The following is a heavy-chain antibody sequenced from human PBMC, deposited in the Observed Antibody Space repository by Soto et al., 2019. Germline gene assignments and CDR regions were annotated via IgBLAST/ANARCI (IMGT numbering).Heavy chain of an antibody. CDR3: MATYSLGFSSAKKDAFDI. D-gene: IGHD3-16*01. CDR2: IIPIFGTA. Sequence: ASVKVSCKASGGTFSSYAISWVRQAPGQGLEWMGGIIPIFGTANYAQKFQGRVTITADESTSTAHMELSSLRSEDTAVYYCMATYSLGFSSAKKDAFDIWGQGTMVTVSS. V-gene: IGHV1-69*13. CDR1: GGTFSSYA. J-gene: IGHJ3*02.